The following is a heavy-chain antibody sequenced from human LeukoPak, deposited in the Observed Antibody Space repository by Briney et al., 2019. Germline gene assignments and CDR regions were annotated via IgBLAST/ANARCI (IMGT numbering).Heavy chain of an antibody. CDR2: IYYSGST. J-gene: IGHJ5*02. V-gene: IGHV4-59*01. CDR3: ANGKYQLLSSWFDP. Sequence: PSETLSLTCTVSGGSISSYYWSWIRQPPGKGLEWIGYIYYSGSTNYNPSLKSRVTISVDTSKNQFSLKLSSVTAADTAVYYCANGKYQLLSSWFDPWGQGTLVTVSS. D-gene: IGHD2-2*01. CDR1: GGSISSYY.